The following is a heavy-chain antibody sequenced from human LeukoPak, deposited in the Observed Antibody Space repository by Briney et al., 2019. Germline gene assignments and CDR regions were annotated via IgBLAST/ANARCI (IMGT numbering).Heavy chain of an antibody. CDR1: GFTFSSYG. CDR3: ARVVPDYYYYYMDV. J-gene: IGHJ6*03. CDR2: IYSGGST. Sequence: PGGSLRLSCAASGFTFSSYGMSWVRQAPGKGLEWVSVIYSGGSTYYADSVKGRFTISRDNSKNTLYLQMNSLRAEDTAVYYCARVVPDYYYYYMDVWGKGTTVTISS. V-gene: IGHV3-66*01.